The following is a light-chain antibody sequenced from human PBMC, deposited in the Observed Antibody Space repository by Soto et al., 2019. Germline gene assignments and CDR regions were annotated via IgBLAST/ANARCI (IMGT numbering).Light chain of an antibody. V-gene: IGLV4-69*01. Sequence: QPVLTQPPSASASLGASVKLTCTLSSGHTSYAIAWHQQQPEKGPRFLMNLNNDGSHIKGDGIPDRFSGSSSGAERYLTISSLQSEDEADYYCQTWGTGMVFGGGTKVTVL. CDR3: QTWGTGMV. CDR1: SGHTSYA. CDR2: LNNDGSH. J-gene: IGLJ3*02.